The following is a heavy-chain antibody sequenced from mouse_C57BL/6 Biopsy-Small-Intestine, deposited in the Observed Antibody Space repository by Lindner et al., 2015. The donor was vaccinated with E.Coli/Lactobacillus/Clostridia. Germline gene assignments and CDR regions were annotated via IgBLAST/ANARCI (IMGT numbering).Heavy chain of an antibody. V-gene: IGHV1-9*01. CDR1: GYTFTGYW. CDR3: VRRPFDY. J-gene: IGHJ2*01. Sequence: VQLQESGPELMKPGASVKLSCKATGYTFTGYWIDWAKQRPGHGLEWIGEILPGSDDTNFNEKFKGKASFTAVTSSNTAYMQLSSLTTEDSAIYFCVRRPFDYWGQGTTLTVSS. CDR2: ILPGSDDT.